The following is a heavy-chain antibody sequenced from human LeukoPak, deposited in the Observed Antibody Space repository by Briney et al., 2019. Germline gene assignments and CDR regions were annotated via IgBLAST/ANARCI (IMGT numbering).Heavy chain of an antibody. CDR1: GYTFTSYG. CDR3: ARDKYCSGGSCYPPLGMDV. Sequence: GASVTVSFKASGYTFTSYGISWVRQAPGQGLEWMGWISAYNGNTNYAQKLQGRVTMTTDTSTSTAYMELRSLRSDDTAVYYCARDKYCSGGSCYPPLGMDVWGQGTTVTVSS. V-gene: IGHV1-18*01. D-gene: IGHD2-15*01. CDR2: ISAYNGNT. J-gene: IGHJ6*02.